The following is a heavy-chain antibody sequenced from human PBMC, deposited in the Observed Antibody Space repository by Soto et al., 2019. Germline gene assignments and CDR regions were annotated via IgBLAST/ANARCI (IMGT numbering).Heavy chain of an antibody. CDR1: GGSISSYY. D-gene: IGHD6-13*01. Sequence: PSETLSLTCTVSGGSISSYYWSWIRQPPGKGLEWIGYIYYSGSTNYNPSLKSRVTISVDTSKNQFSLKLSSVTAADTAVYYCARGKDSSSWYHPFDYWGQGTLVTVSS. CDR3: ARGKDSSSWYHPFDY. CDR2: IYYSGST. V-gene: IGHV4-59*01. J-gene: IGHJ4*02.